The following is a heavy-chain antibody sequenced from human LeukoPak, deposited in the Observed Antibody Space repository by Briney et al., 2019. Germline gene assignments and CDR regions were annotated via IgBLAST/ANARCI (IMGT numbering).Heavy chain of an antibody. J-gene: IGHJ4*02. CDR1: GGSISSHY. CDR3: AGNNWNDDLYFDY. V-gene: IGHV4-59*11. CDR2: IYNSGTT. Sequence: SETLSLTCSVSGGSISSHYWSWIRQPPGKGLEWIGYIYNSGTTNYNPSLESRVTISVDTSRNQFSLKLSSVTAADTAVYYCAGNNWNDDLYFDYWGQGTLVTVSS. D-gene: IGHD1-20*01.